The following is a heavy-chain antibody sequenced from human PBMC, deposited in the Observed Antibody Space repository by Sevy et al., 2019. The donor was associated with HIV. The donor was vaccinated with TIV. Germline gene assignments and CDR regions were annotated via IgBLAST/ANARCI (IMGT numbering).Heavy chain of an antibody. CDR3: AGRLLAPKYYFDN. CDR1: GGSISSSHHY. J-gene: IGHJ4*02. Sequence: SETLSLTCAVSGGSISSSHHYWGWIRQPPGKGLEWIGTIYYSGSTYYNPSLKSRVTISVDMSKNQFSLNLSSVTAADTAVYYCAGRLLAPKYYFDNWGQGTLVTVSS. V-gene: IGHV4-39*01. CDR2: IYYSGST.